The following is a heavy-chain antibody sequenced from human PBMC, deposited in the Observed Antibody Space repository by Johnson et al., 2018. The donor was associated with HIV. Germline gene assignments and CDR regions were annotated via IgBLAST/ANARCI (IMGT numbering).Heavy chain of an antibody. V-gene: IGHV3-66*03. J-gene: IGHJ3*02. D-gene: IGHD6-19*01. CDR2: IYSGGNT. CDR1: GFTVSSNY. Sequence: VQLVESGGGLIQPGGSLRLSCAASGFTVSSNYMSWVRQAPGKGLEWVSVIYSGGNTYYADSVKGRFTISRDNSKNTLYLQMNSLRAEDTAVYYCARLERLGGLSRVLDMWGQGTMVTVSS. CDR3: ARLERLGGLSRVLDM.